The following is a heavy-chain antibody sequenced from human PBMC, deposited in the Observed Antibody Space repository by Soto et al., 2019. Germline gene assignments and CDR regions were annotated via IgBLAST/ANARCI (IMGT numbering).Heavy chain of an antibody. D-gene: IGHD3-9*01. CDR3: ARGKYYDILTGGKPFDY. CDR1: GGSFSGYY. J-gene: IGHJ4*02. V-gene: IGHV4-34*01. CDR2: INHSGST. Sequence: PSETLSLTCAVYGGSFSGYYWSWIRQPPGKGLEWIGEINHSGSTNYNPSLKSRVTISVDTSKNQFSLKLSSVTAADTAVYYCARGKYYDILTGGKPFDYWGQGTLVTVPQ.